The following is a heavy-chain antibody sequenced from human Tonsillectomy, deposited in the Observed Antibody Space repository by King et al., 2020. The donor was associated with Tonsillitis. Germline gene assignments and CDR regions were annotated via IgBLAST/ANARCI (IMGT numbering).Heavy chain of an antibody. CDR3: AQYTRSGFDV. V-gene: IGHV3-30*18. Sequence: VQLVESGGGVVQPGRSLRLSCAASGFTFSNYGMHWVRQAPGKGLEWVALTSYDGSRRYYADSVKGRFTISRDNSKNTLYLQMNSLRAEEPGVYYCAQYTRSGFDVWGQGTPVTVSS. CDR2: TSYDGSRR. D-gene: IGHD3-3*01. CDR1: GFTFSNYG. J-gene: IGHJ6*02.